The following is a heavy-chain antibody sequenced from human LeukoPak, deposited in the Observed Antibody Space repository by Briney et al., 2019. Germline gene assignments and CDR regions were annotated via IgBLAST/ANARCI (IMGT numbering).Heavy chain of an antibody. CDR1: GFTFNSYS. CDR3: ARDSSAYCGGDCFADY. V-gene: IGHV3-21*01. CDR2: ISSSSSYI. J-gene: IGHJ4*02. Sequence: GGSLRLSCAASGFTFNSYSMNWVRQAPGKGLEWVSSISSSSSYISYADSMKGRFTISRDNAKNSLFLQMNSLRAEDTAVYYCARDSSAYCGGDCFADYWGQGTLVTVSS. D-gene: IGHD2-21*02.